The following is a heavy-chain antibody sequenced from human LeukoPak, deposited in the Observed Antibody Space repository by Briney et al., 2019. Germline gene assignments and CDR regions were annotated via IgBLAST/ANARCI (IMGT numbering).Heavy chain of an antibody. CDR3: ARDVGIRLWFRDYYGLDV. J-gene: IGHJ6*02. Sequence: PGGSLRLSCAASGFPFSSYGMDWVRQAPGKALEWVAVIWYNGSSEYYADSVKGRLTISRDNSQNTLYLQMNSLRAEDTAVYYCARDVGIRLWFRDYYGLDVWGQGNTVTVSS. CDR2: IWYNGSSE. CDR1: GFPFSSYG. V-gene: IGHV3-33*01. D-gene: IGHD5-18*01.